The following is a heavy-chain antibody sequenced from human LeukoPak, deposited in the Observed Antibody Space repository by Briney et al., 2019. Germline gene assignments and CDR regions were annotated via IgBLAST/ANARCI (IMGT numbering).Heavy chain of an antibody. D-gene: IGHD3-9*01. J-gene: IGHJ4*01. Sequence: PGGSLRLSCAASGFTFDDYAMHWVRQAPGKGLEWVSGISWNTGTIGYADSVKGRFTISRDNAKNSLYLQMNSLRVEDTALYYCAKDTTSAILTATDYRGQGILVHVSS. CDR1: GFTFDDYA. V-gene: IGHV3-9*01. CDR3: AKDTTSAILTATDY. CDR2: ISWNTGTI.